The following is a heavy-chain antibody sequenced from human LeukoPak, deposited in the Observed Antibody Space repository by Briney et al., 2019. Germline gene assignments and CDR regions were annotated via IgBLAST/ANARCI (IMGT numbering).Heavy chain of an antibody. CDR2: ISSSSSYI. J-gene: IGHJ4*02. Sequence: GSLRLSCAASGFTFSSYSMNWVRQAPGKGLEWVSSISSSSSYIYYADSVKGRFTISRDNAKNSLYLQTNSLRAEDTAVYYCARAGGGGSYPFDYWGQGTLVTVSS. CDR1: GFTFSSYS. V-gene: IGHV3-21*01. D-gene: IGHD1-26*01. CDR3: ARAGGGGSYPFDY.